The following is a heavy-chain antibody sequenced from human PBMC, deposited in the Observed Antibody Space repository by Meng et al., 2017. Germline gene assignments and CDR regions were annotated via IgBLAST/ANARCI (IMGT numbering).Heavy chain of an antibody. J-gene: IGHJ6*02. CDR3: ARGSNYYDSGGPYYGMDV. CDR1: GYTFTSFG. CDR2: ISTHNDNT. V-gene: IGHV1-18*01. Sequence: SVKVSCKASGYTFTSFGISWVRQAPGQGLEWMGWISTHNDNTNYAQKLQGRVTVITDTSTSTTYMELRSLRSDDPAVYFCARGSNYYDSGGPYYGMDVWGQGTTVTVSS. D-gene: IGHD3-22*01.